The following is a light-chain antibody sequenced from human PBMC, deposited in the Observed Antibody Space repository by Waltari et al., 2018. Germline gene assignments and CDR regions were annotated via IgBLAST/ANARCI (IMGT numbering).Light chain of an antibody. J-gene: IGKJ5*01. CDR2: EAS. CDR3: QQYNHWPPIT. CDR1: QSISSN. Sequence: EIVMTQSPDTLSVSPGEGDTFSFRASQSISSNLAWYQQKPGQAPRLLIYEASTRATSTPARFSGSGSGTDFTLTISSLQSEDSAVYYCQQYNHWPPITFGQGTRLEIK. V-gene: IGKV3-15*01.